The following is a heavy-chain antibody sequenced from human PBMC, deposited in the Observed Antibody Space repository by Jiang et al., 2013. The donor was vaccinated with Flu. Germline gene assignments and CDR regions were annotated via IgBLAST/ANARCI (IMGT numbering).Heavy chain of an antibody. CDR1: GGTFSSYA. D-gene: IGHD5-12*01. CDR3: ARDRVDIVATNYYYYGMDV. V-gene: IGHV1-69*01. Sequence: EVKKPGSSVKVSCKASGGTFSSYAISWVRQAPGQGLEWMGGIIPLFGTANYAQKFQGRVTITADESTSTASMELSSLRSEDTAVYYCARDRVDIVATNYYYYGMDVWGQGTTVTVSS. J-gene: IGHJ6*02. CDR2: IIPLFGTA.